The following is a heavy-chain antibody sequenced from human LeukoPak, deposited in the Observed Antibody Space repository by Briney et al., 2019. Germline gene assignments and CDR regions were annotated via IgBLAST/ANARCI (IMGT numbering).Heavy chain of an antibody. CDR2: IYYSGST. Sequence: SETLSLTCTVSGGSVSSGSYYWSWIRQPPGKGLEWIGYIYYSGSTNYNPSLKSRVTISVDTSKNQFSLKLSSVTAADTAVYYCASYGSGSYPPNWGQGTLVTASS. D-gene: IGHD3-10*01. CDR3: ASYGSGSYPPN. J-gene: IGHJ4*02. V-gene: IGHV4-61*01. CDR1: GGSVSSGSYY.